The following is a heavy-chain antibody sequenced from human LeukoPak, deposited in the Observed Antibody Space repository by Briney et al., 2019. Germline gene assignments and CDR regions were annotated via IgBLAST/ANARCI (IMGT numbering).Heavy chain of an antibody. CDR3: AEDVDESVAGNNWFDP. Sequence: GRSLRLSCAASGFTLDDFAMHWVRQAPGKCLEWVSGINWNSDTRAYADSVKGRFTISRDNAKNFVYLQMSSLRAEDTAFYYCAEDVDESVAGNNWFDPWGQGTLVTAAS. J-gene: IGHJ5*02. D-gene: IGHD6-19*01. CDR2: INWNSDTR. CDR1: GFTLDDFA. V-gene: IGHV3-9*01.